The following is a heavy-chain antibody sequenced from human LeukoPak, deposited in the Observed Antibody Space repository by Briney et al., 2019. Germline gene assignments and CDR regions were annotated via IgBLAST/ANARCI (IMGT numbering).Heavy chain of an antibody. CDR1: GGSISGFY. J-gene: IGHJ4*02. CDR2: VYTSGST. CDR3: ARGGYGDPFDY. Sequence: SETLSLTCTVSGGSISGFYWSWIRQPAGKGLEWIGRVYTSGSTSYNPSLKSRVTMSIDTSKKQFSLKLRSVTAADTAVYYCARGGYGDPFDYWGQGTLVTVSS. V-gene: IGHV4-4*07. D-gene: IGHD4-17*01.